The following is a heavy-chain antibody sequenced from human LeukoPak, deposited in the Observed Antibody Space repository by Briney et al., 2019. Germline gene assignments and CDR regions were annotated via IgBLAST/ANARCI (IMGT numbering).Heavy chain of an antibody. Sequence: PGGSLRLSCAASGFTFSSYSMNWVRQAPGKGLEWVSSISSSSSYIYYADSVKGRFTISRDNSKNTLYLQMNSLRAEDTAVYYCAKEGQWLGSYYFDYWGQGTLVTVSS. V-gene: IGHV3-21*01. CDR1: GFTFSSYS. J-gene: IGHJ4*02. D-gene: IGHD6-19*01. CDR3: AKEGQWLGSYYFDY. CDR2: ISSSSSYI.